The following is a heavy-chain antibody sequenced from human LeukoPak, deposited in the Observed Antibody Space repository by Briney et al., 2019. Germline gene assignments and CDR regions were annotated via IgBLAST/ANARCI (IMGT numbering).Heavy chain of an antibody. V-gene: IGHV4-59*08. Sequence: PSETLSLTCTVSGGSISSYYWSWIRQPPGKRLEWIAFIYYTGSINYNPSLESRASISLDTSKNLCSLRLSSVTAADTAVYYCARHAIYSGGYSYWFDPWGLGTLVTVSS. CDR3: ARHAIYSGGYSYWFDP. CDR1: GGSISSYY. J-gene: IGHJ5*02. CDR2: IYYTGSI. D-gene: IGHD1-26*01.